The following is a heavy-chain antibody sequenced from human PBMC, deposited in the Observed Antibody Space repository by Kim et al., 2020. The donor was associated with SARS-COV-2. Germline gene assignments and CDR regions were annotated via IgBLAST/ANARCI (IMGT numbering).Heavy chain of an antibody. V-gene: IGHV7-4-1*02. CDR3: ARDYDSSGYQYYFDY. CDR1: GYTFTSYA. CDR2: INTNTGNP. Sequence: ASVKVSCKASGYTFTSYAMNWVRQAPGQGLEWMGWINTNTGNPTYAQGFTGRFVFSLDTSVSTAYLQISSLKAEDTAVYYCARDYDSSGYQYYFDYWGQGTLVTVSS. J-gene: IGHJ4*02. D-gene: IGHD3-22*01.